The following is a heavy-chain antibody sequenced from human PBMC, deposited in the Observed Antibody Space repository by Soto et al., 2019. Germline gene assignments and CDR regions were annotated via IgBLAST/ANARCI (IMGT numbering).Heavy chain of an antibody. CDR2: IYPGDSDT. V-gene: IGHV5-51*01. CDR1: GYSFTSYW. Sequence: PGESLKISCKGSGYSFTSYWIGWVRQMPGKGLEWMGIIYPGDSDTRYSPSFQGQVTISADKSISTAYLQWSSLKASDTAMYYCARRLVSMTTGTYYFDYWGQGTLVTVSS. D-gene: IGHD4-17*01. CDR3: ARRLVSMTTGTYYFDY. J-gene: IGHJ4*02.